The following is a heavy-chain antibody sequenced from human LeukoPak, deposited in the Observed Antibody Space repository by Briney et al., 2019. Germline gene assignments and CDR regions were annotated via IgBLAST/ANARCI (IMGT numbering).Heavy chain of an antibody. V-gene: IGHV4-34*01. CDR3: VRNGYDSSGYYFWSDY. Sequence: SETLSLTCAVYDGSFTDYNWSWIRQSPGMGLEWIAEIHHSGGTNYSPTLKSRVTLSVDTSKNQLSLNLRSVTAADTAVYYCVRNGYDSSGYYFWSDYRGQGTLVTVSP. J-gene: IGHJ4*02. CDR2: IHHSGGT. D-gene: IGHD3-22*01. CDR1: DGSFTDYN.